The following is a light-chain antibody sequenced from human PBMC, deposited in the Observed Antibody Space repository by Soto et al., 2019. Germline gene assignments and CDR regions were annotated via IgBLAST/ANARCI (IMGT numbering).Light chain of an antibody. CDR3: QQYYSSPPT. Sequence: DIVMTQSPDSLAVSLGERATINCKSSQSVLYSSNNKNYLAWYQQKPGQPTKLLIYWASTRESGVPDRFSGSGSVTEFTLTISTLQAEDVAGYYCQQYYSSPPTFGQGTKVEIK. CDR2: WAS. V-gene: IGKV4-1*01. J-gene: IGKJ1*01. CDR1: QSVLYSSNNKNY.